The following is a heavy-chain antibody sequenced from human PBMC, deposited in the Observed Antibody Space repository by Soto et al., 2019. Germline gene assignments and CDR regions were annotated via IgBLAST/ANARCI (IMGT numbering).Heavy chain of an antibody. J-gene: IGHJ5*02. Sequence: PSETLSLTCTVSGGSISSYYWSWIRQPPRKGREWIGYIYYSGSTNYNPSLKSRVPISVDTSKNQFSLKLSSVTAADTAVYYCARTDSSSWYRFDPWGQGTLVTVSS. D-gene: IGHD6-13*01. CDR1: GGSISSYY. CDR2: IYYSGST. V-gene: IGHV4-59*01. CDR3: ARTDSSSWYRFDP.